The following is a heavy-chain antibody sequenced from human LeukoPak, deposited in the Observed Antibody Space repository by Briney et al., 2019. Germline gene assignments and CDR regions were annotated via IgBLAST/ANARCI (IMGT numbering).Heavy chain of an antibody. CDR3: ARAGFGELLVAAFDI. CDR2: ISSSSTYI. D-gene: IGHD1-26*01. Sequence: PGGSLRLSCAASGFTFSSYNMNWVRQAPGKGLEWVSSISSSSTYIYYADSLKGRFTISRDNAKKSLYLQMNSLRVEDTAVYYCARAGFGELLVAAFDIWGQGTMVTVSS. J-gene: IGHJ3*02. CDR1: GFTFSSYN. V-gene: IGHV3-21*01.